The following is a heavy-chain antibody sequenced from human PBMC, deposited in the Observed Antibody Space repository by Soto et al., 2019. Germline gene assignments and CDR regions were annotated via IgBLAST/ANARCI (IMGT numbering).Heavy chain of an antibody. CDR1: GFSLSTNGVG. CDR3: AKKGGGDYVLGY. D-gene: IGHD4-17*01. Sequence: QITLKESGPTLVKPTQTLTLTCTFSGFSLSTNGVGVGWIRQPPGKALEWLALIYWDDSKHYSPSLKSRLTLTKDTSRNQVVLTMTNMDPVDTATYYCAKKGGGDYVLGYWGQGTLVTVSS. J-gene: IGHJ4*02. CDR2: IYWDDSK. V-gene: IGHV2-5*02.